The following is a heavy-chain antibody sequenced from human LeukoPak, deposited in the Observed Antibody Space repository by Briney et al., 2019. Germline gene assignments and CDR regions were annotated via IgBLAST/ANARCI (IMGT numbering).Heavy chain of an antibody. CDR1: GFTFSSYS. J-gene: IGHJ3*02. CDR2: ISSSSSYI. Sequence: GGSLRLSCAASGFTFSSYSMTWVRQAPGKGLEWVSSISSSSSYIYYADSVKGRFTISRDNAKNSLYLQMNSLRAEDTAVYYCARDPGALDAFDIWGQGTMVTVSS. V-gene: IGHV3-21*01. CDR3: ARDPGALDAFDI. D-gene: IGHD1-26*01.